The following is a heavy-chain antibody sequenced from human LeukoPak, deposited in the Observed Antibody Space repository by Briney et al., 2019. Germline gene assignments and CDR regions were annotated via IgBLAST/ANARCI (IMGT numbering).Heavy chain of an antibody. V-gene: IGHV4-4*07. D-gene: IGHD2-15*01. Sequence: NSSETLSLTCTVSRGSISRYYWSWIRQPAGKGLEWIGHIYTSGSTNYKPSLKSRVTMSVDTSKNQFSLKLSSVTAADTAMYYCAREVNCSGGSCADYWGQGTLVTVSS. CDR3: AREVNCSGGSCADY. CDR2: IYTSGST. CDR1: RGSISRYY. J-gene: IGHJ4*02.